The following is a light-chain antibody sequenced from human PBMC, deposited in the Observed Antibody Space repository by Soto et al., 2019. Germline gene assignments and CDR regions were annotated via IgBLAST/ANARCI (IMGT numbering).Light chain of an antibody. CDR3: QQYNDNWT. CDR2: KAS. V-gene: IGKV1-5*03. Sequence: DIQMTQSPSTLSASVGDRVTITCRASQSISSWLAWYQQKPGTAPKLLIYKASTLQSGVPSRFSGSGSGTDFTLTITSLQTDDSATYYCQQYNDNWTFGQGTKV. CDR1: QSISSW. J-gene: IGKJ1*01.